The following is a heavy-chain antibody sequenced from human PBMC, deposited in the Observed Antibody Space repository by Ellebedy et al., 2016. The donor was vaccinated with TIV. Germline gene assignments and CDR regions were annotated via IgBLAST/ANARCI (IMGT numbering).Heavy chain of an antibody. Sequence: GGSLRLXCAASGFTFSNYAMNWVRQAPGKGLEWVSSISNSGSSTSYADSVKGRFTVSRDNSENTLYLQMNSLRAEDTAVYYCASGSSGYYLWGQGTLVTVSS. J-gene: IGHJ4*02. CDR3: ASGSSGYYL. CDR2: ISNSGSST. D-gene: IGHD3-22*01. V-gene: IGHV3-23*01. CDR1: GFTFSNYA.